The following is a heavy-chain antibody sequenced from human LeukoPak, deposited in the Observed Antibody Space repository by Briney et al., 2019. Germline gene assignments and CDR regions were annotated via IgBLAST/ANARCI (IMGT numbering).Heavy chain of an antibody. D-gene: IGHD6-19*01. CDR1: GGPISSSSYY. CDR2: IYYSGST. V-gene: IGHV4-39*01. CDR3: ARHGTVAGRYYYYYMDV. J-gene: IGHJ6*03. Sequence: SETLSLTCTVSGGPISSSSYYWGWIRQPPGKGLEWIGSIYYSGSTYYNPSLKSRVTISVDTSKNQFSLKLSSVTAADTAVYYCARHGTVAGRYYYYYMDVWGKGTTVTISS.